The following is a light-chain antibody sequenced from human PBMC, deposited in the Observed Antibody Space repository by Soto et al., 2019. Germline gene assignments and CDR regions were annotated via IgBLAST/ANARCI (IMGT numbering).Light chain of an antibody. CDR1: RSVTNNY. CDR2: GAS. Sequence: EIVLTQSPGTLSFFPGERATLSCRASRSVTNNYLAWHQQKPGQTPRLLIYGASTRATGIPARFSGSGSGTEFTLTISSLEPEDFAVYYCQQRSNWPPITFGQGTRLEI. V-gene: IGKV3D-20*02. CDR3: QQRSNWPPIT. J-gene: IGKJ5*01.